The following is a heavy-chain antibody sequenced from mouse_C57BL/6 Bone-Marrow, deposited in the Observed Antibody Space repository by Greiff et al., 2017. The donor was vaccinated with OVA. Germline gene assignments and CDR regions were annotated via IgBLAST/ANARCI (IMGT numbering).Heavy chain of an antibody. CDR2: IDPSDSYT. V-gene: IGHV1-69*01. Sequence: QVQLQQPGAELVMPGASVKLSCKASGYTFNSYWMHWVKQRPGQGLEWIGEIDPSDSYTNYNQKFKGKSTLTVDKSSSTAYMQLSSLTSEDSAVYYCARGEIYSNYVLFAYWCQGTLVTVSA. CDR1: GYTFNSYW. D-gene: IGHD2-5*01. J-gene: IGHJ3*01. CDR3: ARGEIYSNYVLFAY.